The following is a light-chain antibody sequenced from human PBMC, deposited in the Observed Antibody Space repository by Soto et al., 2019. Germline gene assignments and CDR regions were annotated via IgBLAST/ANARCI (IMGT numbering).Light chain of an antibody. V-gene: IGKV3-15*01. CDR2: GAS. CDR3: QQYNNWPPIT. J-gene: IGKJ5*01. CDR1: QSVSSN. Sequence: EIVMTQSPATLSVSPGGRATLSCRSSQSVSSNLAWYQQKPGQAPRLLIYGASTRATGIPARFSGSGSGTEFTLTISSLQSEDFAGYYCQQYNNWPPITFGQGTRLEIK.